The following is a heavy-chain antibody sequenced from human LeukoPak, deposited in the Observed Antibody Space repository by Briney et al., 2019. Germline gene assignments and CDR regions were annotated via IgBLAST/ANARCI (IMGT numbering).Heavy chain of an antibody. Sequence: SETLSLTCTVSGGSISSSSYYWGWIRQPPGKGLEWIGRMYYIGSTYYNPSLKSRVTISVDTSKNQFSRKLSSVIAADTAVYYCARHERVLWSSSGWYDYWGQGTLVTVSS. V-gene: IGHV4-39*01. CDR3: ARHERVLWSSSGWYDY. CDR1: GGSISSSSYY. CDR2: MYYIGST. J-gene: IGHJ4*02. D-gene: IGHD6-19*01.